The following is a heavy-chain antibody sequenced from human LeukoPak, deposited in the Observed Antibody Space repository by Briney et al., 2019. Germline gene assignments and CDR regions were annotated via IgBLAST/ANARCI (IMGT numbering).Heavy chain of an antibody. J-gene: IGHJ3*02. CDR2: IYHSGST. Sequence: PSETLSLTCTVSGSSLSSGYYWGWIRQPPGKGLEWIGSIYHSGSTYYNPSLKSRVTISVDTAKDHFSLNLSSVTAADTAVYYCARSDGYGLVGIWGQGTMVTVSS. CDR1: GSSLSSGYY. D-gene: IGHD3-10*01. CDR3: ARSDGYGLVGI. V-gene: IGHV4-38-2*02.